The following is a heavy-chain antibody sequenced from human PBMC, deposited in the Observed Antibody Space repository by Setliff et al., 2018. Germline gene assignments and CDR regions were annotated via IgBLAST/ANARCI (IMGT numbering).Heavy chain of an antibody. V-gene: IGHV1-46*01. CDR2: INPGGGSA. J-gene: IGHJ4*02. CDR1: GYTLSRHY. Sequence: ASVEVSCKATGYTLSRHYMHWARQAPGQGLEWVGIINPGGGSASIVQKFQGRVTMTSDTATSTVYMEFTGLTSEDTAVYYCARAGEAAAERKGLLEFWGQGTLVTVSS. D-gene: IGHD6-13*01. CDR3: ARAGEAAAERKGLLEF.